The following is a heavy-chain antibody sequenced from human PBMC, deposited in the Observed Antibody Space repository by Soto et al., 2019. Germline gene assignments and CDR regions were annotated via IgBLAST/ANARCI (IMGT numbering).Heavy chain of an antibody. D-gene: IGHD3-16*01. J-gene: IGHJ4*02. CDR2: TSYDGSNN. CDR1: GFTFRSYV. Sequence: QVQLVESGGGVVQPGTSLRLSCVGSGFTFRSYVIHWVRQAPGKGLEWVALTSYDGSNNFYGDSVKGRFTISRDNSRNTVELTMASLRPEYTVLYYCARWGTTGGLAVWGQGNLVSVSS. CDR3: ARWGTTGGLAV. V-gene: IGHV3-30*03.